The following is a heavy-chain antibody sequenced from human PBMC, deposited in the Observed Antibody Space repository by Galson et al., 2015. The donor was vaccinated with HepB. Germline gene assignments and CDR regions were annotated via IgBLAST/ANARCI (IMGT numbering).Heavy chain of an antibody. CDR3: TTTVRPEDFIDY. J-gene: IGHJ4*02. CDR2: IKSKTFGGTV. CDR1: GFTFTDAW. Sequence: SLRLSCAASGFTFTDAWVSWVRQAPGKGLEWVGRIKSKTFGGTVDYATPVKGRFTISRDDSKHTLSLLTNSLKTEDTAVYYCTTTVRPEDFIDYWGQGTLVTVSS. V-gene: IGHV3-15*01. D-gene: IGHD1-14*01.